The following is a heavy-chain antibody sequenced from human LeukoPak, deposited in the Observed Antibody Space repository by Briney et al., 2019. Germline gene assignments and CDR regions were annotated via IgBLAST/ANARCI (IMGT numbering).Heavy chain of an antibody. CDR2: IYYSGST. CDR1: GGSISSGGYY. D-gene: IGHD2-21*02. Sequence: SETLSLTCTVSGGSISSGGYYWSWIRQHPGKGLEWIGYIYYSGSTYYNPSLKSRVTISVDTSENQFSLKLSSVTAADTAVYYCARGGYCGGDCLDAFDIWGQGTMVTVSS. CDR3: ARGGYCGGDCLDAFDI. J-gene: IGHJ3*02. V-gene: IGHV4-31*03.